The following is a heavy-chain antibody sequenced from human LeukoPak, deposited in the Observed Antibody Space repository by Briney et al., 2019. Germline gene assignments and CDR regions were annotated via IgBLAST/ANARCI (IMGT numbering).Heavy chain of an antibody. J-gene: IGHJ4*02. D-gene: IGHD3-16*01. Sequence: ASVKVSCKASGYTFTGYYIHWVRQAPGQGLEWMGWINPNSGGTNYAQKFQGRVTMIRDTSISTAYMELSRLRSDDTAVYYCARGMLGLPTDWGQGTLVTVSS. CDR3: ARGMLGLPTD. V-gene: IGHV1-2*02. CDR2: INPNSGGT. CDR1: GYTFTGYY.